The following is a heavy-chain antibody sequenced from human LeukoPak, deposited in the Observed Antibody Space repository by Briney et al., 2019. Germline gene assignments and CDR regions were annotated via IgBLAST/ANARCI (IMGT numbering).Heavy chain of an antibody. CDR3: ARTGYSSSWHY. Sequence: SETLSLTCTVSGGSISSSSYYWGWIRQPPGKGLERIGSIYYSGSTYDNPSLKSRVTISVDTSKKQLSLKLSSVTAADTAVYYCARTGYSSSWHYWGQGTLVIVSS. CDR1: GGSISSSSYY. CDR2: IYYSGST. J-gene: IGHJ4*02. D-gene: IGHD6-13*01. V-gene: IGHV4-39*01.